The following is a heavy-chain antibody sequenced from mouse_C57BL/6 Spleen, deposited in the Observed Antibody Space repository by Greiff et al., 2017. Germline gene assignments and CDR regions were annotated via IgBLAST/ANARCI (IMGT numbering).Heavy chain of an antibody. J-gene: IGHJ4*01. V-gene: IGHV1-22*01. CDR2: INPNNGGT. CDR3: GSGDYAMDY. Sequence: SGPELVKPGASVKMSCKASGYTFTDYNMHWVKQSHGKSLEWIGYINPNNGGTSYNQKFKGKATLTVNKSSSTAYMELRSLTSEDSAVYYCGSGDYAMDYWGQGTSVTVSS. CDR1: GYTFTDYN. D-gene: IGHD1-1*01.